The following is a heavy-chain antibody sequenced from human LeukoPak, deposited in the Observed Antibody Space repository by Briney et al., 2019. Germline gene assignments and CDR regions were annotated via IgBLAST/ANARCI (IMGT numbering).Heavy chain of an antibody. CDR2: VRDNGEN. Sequence: PSETLSLTCTVSGDSINGYYWSWIRQPPGKGLEWVAYVRDNGENNYNPSLKSRVAISVDTANNQISLRLDFVTAADTAIYYCARQPVNTAAFDIWGLGTMVTASS. CDR1: GDSINGYY. D-gene: IGHD5-18*01. V-gene: IGHV4-59*08. J-gene: IGHJ3*02. CDR3: ARQPVNTAAFDI.